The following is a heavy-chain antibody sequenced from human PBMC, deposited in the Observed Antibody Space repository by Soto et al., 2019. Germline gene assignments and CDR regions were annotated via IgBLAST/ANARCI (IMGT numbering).Heavy chain of an antibody. CDR3: SKGPGLSAALDY. V-gene: IGHV3-23*01. J-gene: IGHJ4*02. CDR2: ISGSGGST. CDR1: EGTSSSFG. D-gene: IGHD6-25*01. Sequence: VGSKRHCRAAAEGTSSSFGRSWVRQTPKKGLEWVSAISGSGGSTYYADSVKGRFTISRDNSKTTLYLQMNSLRAEDTAVSYCSKGPGLSAALDYWGQGPLVTVSS.